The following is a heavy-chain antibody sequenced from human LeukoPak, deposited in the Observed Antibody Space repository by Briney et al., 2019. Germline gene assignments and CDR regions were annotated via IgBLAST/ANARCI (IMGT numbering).Heavy chain of an antibody. CDR1: GGSINSYY. CDR2: IYYSGST. CDR3: VRHLSAGRPAFDI. Sequence: SETLSLTCTVSGGSINSYYWSWIRPPPGKGLEWIGYIYYSGSTNYNPSLKSRVTISVDTSNNKFSLKLTSLTAADTAVYYCVRHLSAGRPAFDIWGQGTMVTVSS. D-gene: IGHD2-15*01. V-gene: IGHV4-59*08. J-gene: IGHJ3*02.